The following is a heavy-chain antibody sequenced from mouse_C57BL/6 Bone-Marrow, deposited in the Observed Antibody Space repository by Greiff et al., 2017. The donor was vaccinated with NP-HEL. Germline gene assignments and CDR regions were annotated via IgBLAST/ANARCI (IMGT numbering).Heavy chain of an antibody. CDR2: IDPSDSYT. CDR1: GYTFTSYW. J-gene: IGHJ2*01. CDR3: AREDYYLGFFDY. D-gene: IGHD1-1*01. Sequence: VQLQQPGAELVMPGASVKLSCKASGYTFTSYWMHWVKQRPGQGLEWIGEIDPSDSYTNYNQKFKGKSTLTVDKSSSTAYMQLSSLTSEDSAVYYCAREDYYLGFFDYWGQGTTLTVSS. V-gene: IGHV1-69*01.